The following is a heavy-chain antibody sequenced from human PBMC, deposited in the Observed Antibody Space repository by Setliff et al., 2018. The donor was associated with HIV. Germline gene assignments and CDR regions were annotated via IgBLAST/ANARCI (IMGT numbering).Heavy chain of an antibody. D-gene: IGHD3-10*01. J-gene: IGHJ6*03. CDR3: AREGKFRYYYYMDV. CDR1: GYTFTSCA. CDR2: IKAGNGNT. Sequence: ASVKVSCKASGYTFTSCAMHWVRQAPGQRLEWMGWIKAGNGNTKYSQKFQGRVTFTRDTSASTAYMELSSLRSEDTAVYYCAREGKFRYYYYMDVWGKGTTVTVSS. V-gene: IGHV1-3*01.